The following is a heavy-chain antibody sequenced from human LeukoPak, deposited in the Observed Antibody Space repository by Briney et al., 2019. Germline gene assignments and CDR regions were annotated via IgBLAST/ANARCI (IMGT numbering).Heavy chain of an antibody. Sequence: ASVRVSCKPSRYIHTSHHINGVRQAAGQGLEWVGWMNPNNGNTAYGQKFQGRVTMTWDTAINTAYMELDSVRSEDTAGYYGARGRPTNLRGIYWGQGSLVSVSS. V-gene: IGHV1-8*01. CDR2: MNPNNGNT. CDR3: ARGRPTNLRGIY. D-gene: IGHD1-14*01. CDR1: RYIHTSHH. J-gene: IGHJ4*02.